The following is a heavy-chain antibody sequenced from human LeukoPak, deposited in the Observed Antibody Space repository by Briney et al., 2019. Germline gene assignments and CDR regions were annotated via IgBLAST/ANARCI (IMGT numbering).Heavy chain of an antibody. CDR1: GFTFSNYA. CDR2: IYSGGST. CDR3: AKGITAADTGLDY. J-gene: IGHJ4*02. V-gene: IGHV3-23*03. D-gene: IGHD6-13*01. Sequence: GGSLRLSCAASGFTFSNYAMSWVRQAPGKGLEWVSVIYSGGSTYYADSVKGRFTISRDNSKDTLYLQMNSLRAEDTALYYCAKGITAADTGLDYWGQGTRVTVSS.